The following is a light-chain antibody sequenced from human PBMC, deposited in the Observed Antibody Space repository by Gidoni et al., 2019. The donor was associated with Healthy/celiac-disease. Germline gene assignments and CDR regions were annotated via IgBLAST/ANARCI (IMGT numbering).Light chain of an antibody. CDR2: GSS. V-gene: IGKV3-20*01. CDR3: QQYGSSPLIT. CDR1: QRVSSSY. J-gene: IGKJ5*01. Sequence: EIVLTQYPGTLSLSPGDRATLSCRASQRVSSSYLAWYQQKPGQAPRLLIYGSSSRATGIPDRFSGSGSGTDFTLTISRLEPEDFAVYYCQQYGSSPLITFGQGTRLEIK.